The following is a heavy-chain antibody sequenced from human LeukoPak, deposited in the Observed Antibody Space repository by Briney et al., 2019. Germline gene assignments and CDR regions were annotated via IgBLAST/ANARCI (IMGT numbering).Heavy chain of an antibody. CDR2: ISYDGSNK. V-gene: IGHV3-30-3*01. CDR1: GFTFSSYA. CDR3: ARIQDLFGSGSYYKSPFDY. Sequence: GRSLRLSCAASGFTFSSYAMHWVRQAPGKGLEWVAVISYDGSNKYYADSVKGRFTISRDNSKNTLYLQMNSLRAEDTAVYYCARIQDLFGSGSYYKSPFDYWGQGTLVTVSS. D-gene: IGHD3-10*01. J-gene: IGHJ4*02.